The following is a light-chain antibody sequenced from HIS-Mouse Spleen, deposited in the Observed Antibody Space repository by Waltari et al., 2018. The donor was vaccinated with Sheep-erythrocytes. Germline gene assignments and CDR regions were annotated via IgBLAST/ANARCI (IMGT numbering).Light chain of an antibody. V-gene: IGKV2-28*01. Sequence: IVLTQSPLSLPVTPGAPASIPCRSSQSLRHSNGYNYLDWYLQKPGQSPQLLIYLGSNRASGVPDRFSGSGSGTDFTLTISSLEAEDVGVYYCMQALQTPRTFGQGTKVEIK. CDR1: QSLRHSNGYNY. J-gene: IGKJ1*01. CDR2: LGS. CDR3: MQALQTPRT.